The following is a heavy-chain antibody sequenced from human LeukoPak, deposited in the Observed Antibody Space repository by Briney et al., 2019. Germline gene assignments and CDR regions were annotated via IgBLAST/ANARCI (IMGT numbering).Heavy chain of an antibody. CDR3: AREGAVAGTGDY. V-gene: IGHV3-21*01. D-gene: IGHD6-19*01. CDR2: ISSSSSYI. CDR1: GFTFSSYW. J-gene: IGHJ4*02. Sequence: GGSLRLSCAASGFTFSSYWMNWARQAPGKGLEWVSSISSSSSYIYYADSVKGRFTISRDNAKNSLYLQMNSLRAEDTAVYYCAREGAVAGTGDYWGQGTLVTVSS.